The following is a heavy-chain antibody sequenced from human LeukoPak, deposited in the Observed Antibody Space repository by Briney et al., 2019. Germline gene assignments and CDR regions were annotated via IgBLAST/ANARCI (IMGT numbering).Heavy chain of an antibody. CDR2: ISYDGSNK. V-gene: IGHV3-30-3*01. J-gene: IGHJ3*02. CDR3: ARSIVGATSDAFDI. CDR1: GFTFSSYA. Sequence: GRSLRLSCAASGFTFSSYAMHWVRQAPGKGLEWVAVISYDGSNKYYADSVKGRFTISRDNSKNTLYLQMNSLRAEDTAVYYCARSIVGATSDAFDIWGQGTMVTVSS. D-gene: IGHD1-26*01.